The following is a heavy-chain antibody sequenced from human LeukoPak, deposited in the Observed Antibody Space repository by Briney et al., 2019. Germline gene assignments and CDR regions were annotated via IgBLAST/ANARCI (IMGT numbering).Heavy chain of an antibody. Sequence: PGGSLRLSCAASGFTFSSYAMSWVRQAPGKGLEWVSYITTSSTTIYYADSVKGRFTISRDDAKNSLYLQMNSLRAEDTAMYYCARGQRSSSSGAYFDLWGRGTLVTVSS. J-gene: IGHJ2*01. D-gene: IGHD6-6*01. CDR3: ARGQRSSSSGAYFDL. V-gene: IGHV3-48*01. CDR2: ITTSSTTI. CDR1: GFTFSSYA.